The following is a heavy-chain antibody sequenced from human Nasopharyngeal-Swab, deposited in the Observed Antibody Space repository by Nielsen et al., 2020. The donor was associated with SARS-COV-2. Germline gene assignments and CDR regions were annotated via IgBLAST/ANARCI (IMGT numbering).Heavy chain of an antibody. D-gene: IGHD1-26*01. V-gene: IGHV3-23*01. Sequence: GESLKISCAASGFTFSSYAMSWVRQAPGKGLEWVSAISGSGGSTYYADSVKGRFTISRDNSKNTLYLQMNSLRAEDTAVYYCASERAVGAQLDYWGQGTLVTVSS. CDR3: ASERAVGAQLDY. J-gene: IGHJ4*02. CDR2: ISGSGGST. CDR1: GFTFSSYA.